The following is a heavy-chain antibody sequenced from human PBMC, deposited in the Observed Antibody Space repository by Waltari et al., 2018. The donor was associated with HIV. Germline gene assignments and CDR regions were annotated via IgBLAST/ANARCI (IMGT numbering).Heavy chain of an antibody. CDR2: ISDSGNN. J-gene: IGHJ5*02. CDR3: ARRTYADDRLDL. CDR1: GGPISSSNW. Sequence: QEQLQESGPGWVKPSGTLSLICAVSGGPISSSNWWTWVRQPPGKGLEWIGEISDSGNNNYNPSLKSRVTISGDKSKNQFSLKVSSVTAADTAVYYCARRTYADDRLDLWGQGTLVTVSS. D-gene: IGHD4-17*01. V-gene: IGHV4-4*02.